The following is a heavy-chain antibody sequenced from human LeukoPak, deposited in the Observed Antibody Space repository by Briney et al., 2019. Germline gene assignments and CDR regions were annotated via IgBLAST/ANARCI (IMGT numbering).Heavy chain of an antibody. Sequence: SETLSLTCTVSGGSISSYYWSWIRQPPGKGLEWIGYIYYSGSTNYNPSLKSRVTISVDTSKNQFSLKLSSVTAADTAVYYCASPAMAFIDQGRYNYYYYMDVWGKGTTVTVSS. J-gene: IGHJ6*03. CDR1: GGSISSYY. V-gene: IGHV4-59*01. CDR2: IYYSGST. D-gene: IGHD5-18*01. CDR3: ASPAMAFIDQGRYNYYYYMDV.